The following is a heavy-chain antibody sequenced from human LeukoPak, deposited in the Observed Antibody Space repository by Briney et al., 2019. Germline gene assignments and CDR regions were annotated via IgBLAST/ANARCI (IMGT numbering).Heavy chain of an antibody. CDR1: GYTFTGYY. J-gene: IGHJ4*02. D-gene: IGHD5-12*01. Sequence: ASVKVSCKASGYTFTGYYMHWVRQAPGQGLEWMGWINPNSGGTNYAQKFQGRVTMTRDTSISTAYMELSRLRSDDTAVYYCASLIPSVATEGGDYWGQGTLVTVSS. CDR3: ASLIPSVATEGGDY. CDR2: INPNSGGT. V-gene: IGHV1-2*02.